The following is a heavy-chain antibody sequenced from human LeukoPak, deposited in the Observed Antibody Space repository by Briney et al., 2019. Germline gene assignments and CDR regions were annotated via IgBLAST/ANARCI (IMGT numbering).Heavy chain of an antibody. CDR2: IYYSGSS. CDR1: GGSISSYY. CDR3: ARVPRSYYYYYYMDV. J-gene: IGHJ6*03. Sequence: SETLSLTCTVSGGSISSYYWSWIRQPPGKGLEWIGYIYYSGSSNYNPSLKSRVTMSADTSKNQFSLKLSSVTAADTAVYYCARVPRSYYYYYYMDVWGKGTTVTVSS. V-gene: IGHV4-59*01.